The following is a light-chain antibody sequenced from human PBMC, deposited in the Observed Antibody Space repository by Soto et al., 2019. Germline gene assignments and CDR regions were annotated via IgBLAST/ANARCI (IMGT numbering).Light chain of an antibody. Sequence: QPVLTQPHSASGTPGQRVTISCSGGSSNIGTSSVHWFQQLPGTAPKLLISTTNQRPSGVPERFSGSKSGTSASLAISGLQPEDEADCYCAAWDDSLNGHVFGTGTKVTVL. CDR2: TTN. J-gene: IGLJ1*01. CDR1: SSNIGTSS. CDR3: AAWDDSLNGHV. V-gene: IGLV1-44*01.